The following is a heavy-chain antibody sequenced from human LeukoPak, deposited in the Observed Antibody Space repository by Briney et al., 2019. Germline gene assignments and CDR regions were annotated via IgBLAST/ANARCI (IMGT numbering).Heavy chain of an antibody. CDR1: GFTFSSYE. Sequence: GGSLRLSCAASGFTFSSYEMNWVRQAPGKGLEWVSYISSSGSTIYYADSVKGRFTISRDNAKNSLYLQMNSLRAEDTAVYYCARAGCSSGRTPLGYWGQGTLVTVSS. D-gene: IGHD6-19*01. CDR2: ISSSGSTI. J-gene: IGHJ4*02. CDR3: ARAGCSSGRTPLGY. V-gene: IGHV3-48*03.